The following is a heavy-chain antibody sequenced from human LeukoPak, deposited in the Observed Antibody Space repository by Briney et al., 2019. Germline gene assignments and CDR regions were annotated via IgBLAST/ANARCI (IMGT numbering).Heavy chain of an antibody. Sequence: EASVTVSCKASGYTFTSYDINWVRQATGQGLEWMGWMNPNSGNTGYAQKFQGRVTMTRNTSISTAYMELSSLRSEDTAVYYCVRGLRTAMPFDYWGQGTLVTVSS. CDR3: VRGLRTAMPFDY. D-gene: IGHD5-18*01. CDR1: GYTFTSYD. CDR2: MNPNSGNT. J-gene: IGHJ4*02. V-gene: IGHV1-8*01.